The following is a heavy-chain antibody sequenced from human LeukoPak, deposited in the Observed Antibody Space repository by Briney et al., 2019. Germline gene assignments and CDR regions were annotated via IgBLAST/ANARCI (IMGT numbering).Heavy chain of an antibody. CDR2: IIPIFGTA. D-gene: IGHD5-12*01. V-gene: IGHV1-69*05. CDR3: QRTPQWDLYSGYDHQHYYYLDV. Sequence: SVKVSCKASGGTFSSYAISWGRQAPGQGLEWMGGIIPIFGTANYAQKFQGRVTINTDESTSTAYLELSSLRPEDTAVYYCQRTPQWDLYSGYDHQHYYYLDVWGKGTTLTVSS. CDR1: GGTFSSYA. J-gene: IGHJ6*03.